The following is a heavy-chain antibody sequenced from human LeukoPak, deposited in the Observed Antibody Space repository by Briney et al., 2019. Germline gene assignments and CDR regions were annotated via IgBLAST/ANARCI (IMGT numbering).Heavy chain of an antibody. CDR1: GGSISSGGYY. CDR2: IYHSGST. V-gene: IGHV4-30-2*01. D-gene: IGHD6-6*01. J-gene: IGHJ6*03. CDR3: ASIAASYYMDV. Sequence: SETLSLTCTVSGGSISSGGYYWSWIRQPPGKGLEWIGYIYHSGSTYYNPSLKSRVTISVDRSKNQFSLKLSSVTAADTAVYYCASIAASYYMDVWGKGTTVTVSS.